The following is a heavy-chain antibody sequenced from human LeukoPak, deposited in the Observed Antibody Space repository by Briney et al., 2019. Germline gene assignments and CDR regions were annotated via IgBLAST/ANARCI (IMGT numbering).Heavy chain of an antibody. CDR2: INSDGSST. CDR3: ARVRRYCSGGSCSFWFDP. V-gene: IGHV3-74*01. D-gene: IGHD2-15*01. CDR1: GFTFSSYW. Sequence: GGSLRLSCAASGFTFSSYWMHWVRQARGKGLVWVSRINSDGSSTSYADSVKGRFTISRDNAKNTLYLQMNSLRAEDTAVYYCARVRRYCSGGSCSFWFDPWGQGTLVTVSS. J-gene: IGHJ5*02.